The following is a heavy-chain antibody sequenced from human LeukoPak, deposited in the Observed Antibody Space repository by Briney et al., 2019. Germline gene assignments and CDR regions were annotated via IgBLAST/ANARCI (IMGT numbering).Heavy chain of an antibody. CDR2: INAGSGNT. CDR1: GYTFTSYA. Sequence: ASVKVSCKASGYTFTSYAMHWVRQAPGQRLEWMGWINAGSGNTKYSQKFQGRVTITRDTSASTAYMELSSLRSEDTAVYYCASLVYYYDSSGYHNWFDPWGQGTLVTVSS. V-gene: IGHV1-3*01. CDR3: ASLVYYYDSSGYHNWFDP. D-gene: IGHD3-22*01. J-gene: IGHJ5*02.